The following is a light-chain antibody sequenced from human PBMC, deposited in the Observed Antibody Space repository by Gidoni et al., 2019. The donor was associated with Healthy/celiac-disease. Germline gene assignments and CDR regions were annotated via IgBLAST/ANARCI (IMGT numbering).Light chain of an antibody. J-gene: IGKJ1*01. CDR3: QQYGSSPS. CDR2: GAS. V-gene: IGKV3-20*01. Sequence: EIVLTQSPGTLSLSPGERATLSCRASQSVSSSYLAWYQQKPGQAPRLLIYGASSSATGIPDRFSCRGSGTDFTLTISRLEPEDFAVYYCQQYGSSPSFGQGTKVEIK. CDR1: QSVSSSY.